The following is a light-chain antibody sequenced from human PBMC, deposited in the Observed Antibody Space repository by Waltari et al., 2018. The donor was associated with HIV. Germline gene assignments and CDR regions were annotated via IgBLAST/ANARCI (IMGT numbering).Light chain of an antibody. CDR1: RSNIGDNY. Sequence: QSALTQPPSTSVTPGQTVTIPCSGSRSNIGDNYVSWYQQLPGTAPKLLIYRNSQRPSGVRDRFSGSKSGTSASLAINDLRSEDEAEYHCAAWDDSLSGWVFGGGTNLTVL. J-gene: IGLJ3*02. CDR3: AAWDDSLSGWV. V-gene: IGLV1-47*01. CDR2: RNS.